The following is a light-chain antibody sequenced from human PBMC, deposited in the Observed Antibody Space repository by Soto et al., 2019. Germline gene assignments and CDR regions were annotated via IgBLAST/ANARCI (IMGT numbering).Light chain of an antibody. V-gene: IGLV2-14*01. Sequence: QSALTQPASVSGSPGQSITISCIGTSSDVGGYNYVSWYQQHPGKGPKLMIYEVSNRPSGVSNRFSGSKSGNTASLTISGLQAEDEADYYCSSYTSSSTWVFGGGTKLTVL. CDR2: EVS. CDR3: SSYTSSSTWV. J-gene: IGLJ3*02. CDR1: SSDVGGYNY.